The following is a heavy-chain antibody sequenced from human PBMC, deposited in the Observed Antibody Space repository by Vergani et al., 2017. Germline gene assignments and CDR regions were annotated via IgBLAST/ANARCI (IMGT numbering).Heavy chain of an antibody. J-gene: IGHJ6*03. CDR2: ISYDGSKT. CDR1: VFKFSQFG. D-gene: IGHD3-16*01. V-gene: IGHV3-33*05. Sequence: QVQLVESGGGVVQPGTSLRLSCEASVFKFSQFGMHWVRQGPGKGLEWVAFISYDGSKTQYADSEKGRVTISRDNSKNTVGLEMSSLRVDDTATYYCARDVWDCSGISCFLRAGEFYYMDVWGQGTTVTVSS. CDR3: ARDVWDCSGISCFLRAGEFYYMDV.